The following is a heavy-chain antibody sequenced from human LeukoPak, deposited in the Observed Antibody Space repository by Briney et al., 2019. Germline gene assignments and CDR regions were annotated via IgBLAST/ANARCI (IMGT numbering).Heavy chain of an antibody. CDR3: AKDRVGYSYASGSYYRSSYFDY. Sequence: GGSLRLSCAASGFTFSTYAMSWVRQAPGKGLEWLSAISGSGGSTYYADSVKGRFTISRDNSKNTLYLQMNSLRADDTAVYYCAKDRVGYSYASGSYYRSSYFDYWGQGTLVTVSS. J-gene: IGHJ4*02. D-gene: IGHD3-10*01. CDR2: ISGSGGST. CDR1: GFTFSTYA. V-gene: IGHV3-23*01.